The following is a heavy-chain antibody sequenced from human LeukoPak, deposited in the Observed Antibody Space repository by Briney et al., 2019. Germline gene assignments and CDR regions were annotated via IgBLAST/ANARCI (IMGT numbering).Heavy chain of an antibody. J-gene: IGHJ4*02. CDR3: GRGGSGWVFDS. Sequence: PGESLRLSCAASGFTFTDYWMHWVRQAPGKGLVWVSRILSDGTITDYADSVKGRFTISRDNAKNTLYLQMNSLRADDTAVYYCGRGGSGWVFDSWGQGTLVTVSS. CDR1: GFTFTDYW. CDR2: ILSDGTIT. D-gene: IGHD6-19*01. V-gene: IGHV3-74*01.